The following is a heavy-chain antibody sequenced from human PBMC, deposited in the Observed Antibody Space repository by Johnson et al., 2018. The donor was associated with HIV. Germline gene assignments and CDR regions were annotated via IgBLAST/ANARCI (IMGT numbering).Heavy chain of an antibody. D-gene: IGHD6-19*01. J-gene: IGHJ3*02. Sequence: VQLVESGGGVVPPGRSLRLSCAASGFTFSSYAMHWVRQAPGKGLEWVAVISYAGSNKSYADSVKGRFTISRENSKNTLYLQMNSLRAEETAVYYCASGIAVAGTLLDAFDIWGQGTMVTVSS. CDR2: ISYAGSNK. CDR1: GFTFSSYA. V-gene: IGHV3-30-3*01. CDR3: ASGIAVAGTLLDAFDI.